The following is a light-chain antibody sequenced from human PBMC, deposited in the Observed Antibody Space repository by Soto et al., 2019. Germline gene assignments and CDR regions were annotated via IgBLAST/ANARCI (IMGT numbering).Light chain of an antibody. CDR2: DVS. V-gene: IGKV3-20*01. CDR3: HRYGTLWT. CDR1: QSVSSNY. J-gene: IGKJ1*01. Sequence: EIVLTQSPGTLSLSPGERVTLSCRASQSVSSNYLAWYQQKPGQAPRLLIYDVSRRAAGIPDRFSGSGSGTDFTLTISRLEPEDFAVYYCHRYGTLWTFGQGTKVEIK.